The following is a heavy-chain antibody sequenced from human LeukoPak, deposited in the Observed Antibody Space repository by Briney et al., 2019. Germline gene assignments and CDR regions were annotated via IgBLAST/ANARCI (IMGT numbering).Heavy chain of an antibody. CDR3: AKGDAYSSGSYFDY. CDR2: ISGRGDDT. J-gene: IGHJ4*02. CDR1: GLTFSSYA. Sequence: GGSLRLSCAASGLTFSSYAMNWVRRAPGKGLEWVSSISGRGDDTYYADSVKGRFTISRDNSKNMLYLQMNSLPADDTAVYYFAKGDAYSSGSYFDYWGQGALVTASS. V-gene: IGHV3-23*01. D-gene: IGHD3-10*01.